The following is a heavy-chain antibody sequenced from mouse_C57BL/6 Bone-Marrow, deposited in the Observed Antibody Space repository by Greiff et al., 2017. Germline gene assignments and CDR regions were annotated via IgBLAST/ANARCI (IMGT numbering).Heavy chain of an antibody. CDR2: INPNNGGT. V-gene: IGHV1-18*01. J-gene: IGHJ3*01. CDR3: ARSEGAWFAY. Sequence: EVMLVESGPELVKPGASVKIPCKASGYTFTDYNMDWVKQSHGKSLEWIGDINPNNGGTIYNQKFKGKATLTVDKSSSTAYMELRSLTSEDTAVYYCARSEGAWFAYWGQGTLVTVSA. CDR1: GYTFTDYN.